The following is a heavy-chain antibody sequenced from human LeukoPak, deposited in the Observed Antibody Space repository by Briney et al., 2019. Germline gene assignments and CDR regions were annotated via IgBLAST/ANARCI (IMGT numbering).Heavy chain of an antibody. J-gene: IGHJ3*02. Sequence: GGSLRLSCAASGFTFSNAWMSWVRQAPGKGLEWVGRIKSKTDGGTTDYAAPVKGRFTISRDDSKNTLYLQMNSLKTEDTAVYYCTTAVVRGVPDAFDIWGQGTMVTASS. D-gene: IGHD3-10*01. CDR2: IKSKTDGGTT. CDR1: GFTFSNAW. V-gene: IGHV3-15*01. CDR3: TTAVVRGVPDAFDI.